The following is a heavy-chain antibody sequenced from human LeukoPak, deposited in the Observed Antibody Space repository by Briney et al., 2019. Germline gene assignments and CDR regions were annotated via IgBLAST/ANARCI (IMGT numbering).Heavy chain of an antibody. Sequence: GGSLRLSCAASGFTFSSYAMSWVRQAPGKGLEWVGRIKSKTDGGTTDYAAPVKGRFTISRGDSKNTLYLQMNSLKTEDTAVYYCTTDLYYDSSGYYYGGFNAFDIWGQGTMVTVSS. CDR1: GFTFSSYA. CDR2: IKSKTDGGTT. CDR3: TTDLYYDSSGYYYGGFNAFDI. D-gene: IGHD3-22*01. V-gene: IGHV3-15*01. J-gene: IGHJ3*02.